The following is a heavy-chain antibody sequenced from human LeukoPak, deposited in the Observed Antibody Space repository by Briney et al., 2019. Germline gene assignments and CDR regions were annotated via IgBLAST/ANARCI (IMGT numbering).Heavy chain of an antibody. CDR3: ARNDYGGNNFDY. D-gene: IGHD4-23*01. V-gene: IGHV1-18*01. J-gene: IGHJ4*02. CDR1: GYTFTSYG. CDR2: ISAYNGNT. Sequence: ASVKVSRKASGYTFTSYGISWVRQAPGQGLEWMGWISAYNGNTNYAQKLQGRVTMTTDTSTSTAYMELRSLRSDDTAVYYCARNDYGGNNFDYWGQGTLVTVSS.